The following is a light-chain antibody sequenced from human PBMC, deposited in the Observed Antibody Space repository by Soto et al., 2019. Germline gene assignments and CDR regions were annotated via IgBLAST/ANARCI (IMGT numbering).Light chain of an antibody. J-gene: IGKJ1*01. CDR2: GAP. CDR3: QKYNSAPRT. V-gene: IGKV1-8*01. CDR1: QDISSY. Sequence: AIRMTQSPSSLSASTRDRVTITCRASQDISSYLAWYQQKPGKAPKYLIYGAPTLQSGVPSRFSGSGSGTDCTLISSCLQPEDFATYYCQKYNSAPRTFGQGTKVEIK.